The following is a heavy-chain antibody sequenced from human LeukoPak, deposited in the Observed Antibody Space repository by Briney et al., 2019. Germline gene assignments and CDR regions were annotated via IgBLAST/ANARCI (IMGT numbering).Heavy chain of an antibody. CDR2: ISFDGSAK. V-gene: IGHV3-30*18. D-gene: IGHD6-25*01. Sequence: GGSLRLSCAASGFTFSNYGMHWVRQAAGKGLEWVSVISFDGSAKYYADSVKGRFTMSRDNSKNTLYLQMTSPRAEDTAVYYCAKDRQPGGSSPLDYWGQGTLVTVSS. CDR1: GFTFSNYG. CDR3: AKDRQPGGSSPLDY. J-gene: IGHJ4*02.